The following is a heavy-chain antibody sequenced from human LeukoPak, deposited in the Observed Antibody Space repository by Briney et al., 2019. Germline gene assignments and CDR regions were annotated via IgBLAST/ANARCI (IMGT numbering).Heavy chain of an antibody. V-gene: IGHV3-33*01. CDR2: IWYDGSNK. Sequence: GGSLRLSCAASGFTFSSYGMHWVRQAPGKGLEWVAVIWYDGSNKYYADSVKGRFTISRDNSKNTLYLQMNSLRVEDTAVYYCARDTPYYYDSSGYTDYWGQGTLVTVSS. CDR1: GFTFSSYG. CDR3: ARDTPYYYDSSGYTDY. D-gene: IGHD3-22*01. J-gene: IGHJ4*02.